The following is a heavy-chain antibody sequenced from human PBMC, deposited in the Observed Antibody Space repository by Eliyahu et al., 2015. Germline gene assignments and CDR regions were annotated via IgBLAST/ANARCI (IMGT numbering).Heavy chain of an antibody. V-gene: IGHV3-30-3*01. Sequence: QVQLVESGGGVVXPGGSLXLSWXAFGFXFSTXAVHWVRQAPGKGLEWMAVISYDGSNTNYADSVKGRFTISRDNSKNTLYLQMNSLRPEDTAVYYCGCTGGSLRGGFNIWGQGTMVTVSS. CDR2: ISYDGSNT. CDR3: GCTGGSLRGGFNI. CDR1: GFXFSTXA. J-gene: IGHJ3*02. D-gene: IGHD2-15*01.